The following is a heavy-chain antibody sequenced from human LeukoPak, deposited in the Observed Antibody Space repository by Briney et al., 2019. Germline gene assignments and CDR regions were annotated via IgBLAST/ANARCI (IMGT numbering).Heavy chain of an antibody. CDR2: IYYSGST. CDR1: GGSISSYY. Sequence: PSETLSLTCTVSGGSISSYYWSWLRQPPGKGLEWIGYIYYSGSTNYNPSLKSRVTISVDTSKNQFSLKLSSVTAADTAVYYCASFPGPMIAAAGYEEEYFQHWGQGTLVTVSS. D-gene: IGHD6-13*01. V-gene: IGHV4-59*01. J-gene: IGHJ1*01. CDR3: ASFPGPMIAAAGYEEEYFQH.